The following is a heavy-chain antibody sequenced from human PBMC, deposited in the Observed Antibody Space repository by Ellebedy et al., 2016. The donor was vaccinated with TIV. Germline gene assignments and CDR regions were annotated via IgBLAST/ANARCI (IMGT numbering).Heavy chain of an antibody. Sequence: GESLKISXAASGFTFSSYGMHWVRQAPGKGLEWVAVIWYDGSNKYYADSVKGRFTISRDNSKNTLYLQMNSLRAEDTAVYYCARDDYYGSGSLVYWGQGTLVTVSS. J-gene: IGHJ4*02. CDR3: ARDDYYGSGSLVY. D-gene: IGHD3-10*01. V-gene: IGHV3-33*01. CDR2: IWYDGSNK. CDR1: GFTFSSYG.